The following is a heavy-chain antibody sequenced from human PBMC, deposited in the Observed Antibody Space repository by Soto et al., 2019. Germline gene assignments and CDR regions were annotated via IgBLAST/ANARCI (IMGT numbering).Heavy chain of an antibody. D-gene: IGHD1-26*01. CDR3: ARGSPPTFDY. CDR1: GYTFSNYA. V-gene: IGHV1-3*01. CDR2: INAGNGNT. Sequence: GASVKVSCKASGYTFSNYAIHWVRQAPGQRLEWMGWINAGNGNTKSSQKFQGRVTITRDTSASTAYMELSSLRSEDTAVYYCARGSPPTFDYWGQGTQVTVS. J-gene: IGHJ4*02.